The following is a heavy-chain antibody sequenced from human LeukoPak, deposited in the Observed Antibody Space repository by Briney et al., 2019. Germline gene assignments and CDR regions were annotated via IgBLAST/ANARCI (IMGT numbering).Heavy chain of an antibody. D-gene: IGHD4-23*01. Sequence: SETLSLTCTVSGGSLSSYYWSWIRQPPGQGLEWIGDIYYSGITNYNPSLKSRVTISVDTSKNQFSLKLSSVTAAATAVYYCARRDYGGNSESSGFGPWGQGTLVTVSS. CDR1: GGSLSSYY. CDR2: IYYSGIT. J-gene: IGHJ5*02. CDR3: ARRDYGGNSESSGFGP. V-gene: IGHV4-59*08.